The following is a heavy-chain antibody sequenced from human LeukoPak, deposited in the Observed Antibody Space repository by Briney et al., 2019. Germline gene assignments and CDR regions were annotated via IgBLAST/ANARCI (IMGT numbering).Heavy chain of an antibody. D-gene: IGHD6-6*01. V-gene: IGHV1-69*13. J-gene: IGHJ5*02. Sequence: SVKVSCKTSGGSINNYGINWVRQAPGQGLGWMVMIIPLLTRPKYANKFQGRVTITADESADTAYMEVSLLTSEDTAVFFCAIVPKTGMPAITWGPGTLVSVSS. CDR2: IIPLLTRP. CDR3: AIVPKTGMPAIT. CDR1: GGSINNYG.